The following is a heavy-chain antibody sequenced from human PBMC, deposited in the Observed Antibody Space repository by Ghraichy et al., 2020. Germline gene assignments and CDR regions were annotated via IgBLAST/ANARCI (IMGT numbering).Heavy chain of an antibody. V-gene: IGHV3-48*03. Sequence: GGSLRLSCAASGFTFSSYEMNWVRQAPGKGLEWVSYISSSGSTIYYADSVKGRFTISRDNAKNSLYLQMNSLRAEDTAVYYCARSQYYDFWSGYYGGVWFDPWGQGTLVTVSS. D-gene: IGHD3-3*01. CDR1: GFTFSSYE. CDR3: ARSQYYDFWSGYYGGVWFDP. CDR2: ISSSGSTI. J-gene: IGHJ5*02.